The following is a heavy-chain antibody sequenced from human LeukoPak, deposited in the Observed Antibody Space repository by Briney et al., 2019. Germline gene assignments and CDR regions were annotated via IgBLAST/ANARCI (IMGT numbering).Heavy chain of an antibody. CDR2: IDPSDSYT. CDR3: GYCSSTSCYENWFDP. J-gene: IGHJ5*02. Sequence: GESLQISCKGSGCIFTSYWISWGRQMPGKGREGMGRIDPSDSYTNYNPSFQGHVTISADKSISTAYLQWSSLKASDTAMYYCGYCSSTSCYENWFDPWGQGTLVTVSS. D-gene: IGHD2-2*01. CDR1: GCIFTSYW. V-gene: IGHV5-10-1*01.